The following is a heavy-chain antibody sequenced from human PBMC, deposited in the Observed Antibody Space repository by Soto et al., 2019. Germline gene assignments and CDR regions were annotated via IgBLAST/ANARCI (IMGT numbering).Heavy chain of an antibody. V-gene: IGHV1-3*01. CDR2: INAGNGNT. CDR3: ARDQESTSSSHYYYYGMDV. D-gene: IGHD6-6*01. Sequence: GASVKVSCKASGYTFTSYAMHWVRQAPGQRLEWMGWINAGNGNTKYSQKFQGRVTITRDTSASTAYMELSSLRSEDTAVYYCARDQESTSSSHYYYYGMDVWGQGTTVTVSS. CDR1: GYTFTSYA. J-gene: IGHJ6*02.